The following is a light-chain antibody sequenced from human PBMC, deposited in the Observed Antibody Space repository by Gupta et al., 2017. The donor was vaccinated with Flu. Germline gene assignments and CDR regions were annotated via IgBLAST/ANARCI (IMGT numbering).Light chain of an antibody. CDR1: SSNIGAGYD. J-gene: IGLJ3*02. CDR3: QSYDSSLSGWV. V-gene: IGLV1-40*01. CDR2: GTS. Sequence: QSVLTQPPSVSGAPGQRATISCTGSSSNIGAGYDVHWYQQLPGTAPKLLIYGTSNRPSGVPDRFSGSKSGTSASLAITGLQAEDEADYYCQSYDSSLSGWVFGGGTKLTVL.